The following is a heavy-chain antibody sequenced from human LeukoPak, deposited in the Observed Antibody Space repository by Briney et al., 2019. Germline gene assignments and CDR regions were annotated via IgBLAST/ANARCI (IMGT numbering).Heavy chain of an antibody. D-gene: IGHD3-10*01. V-gene: IGHV4-39*01. J-gene: IGHJ5*02. Sequence: SETLSLTCTVSGGSISSSSYYWGWIRQPPGKGLEWIGSIYYSGSTYYNPSLKSRVTISVDTSKNQFSLKLSSVTAADTAVYYCAGHMVRGVMAAAWFDPWGQGTLVTVSS. CDR2: IYYSGST. CDR1: GGSISSSSYY. CDR3: AGHMVRGVMAAAWFDP.